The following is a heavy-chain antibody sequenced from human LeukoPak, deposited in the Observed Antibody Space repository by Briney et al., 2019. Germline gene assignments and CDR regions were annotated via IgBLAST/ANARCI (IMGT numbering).Heavy chain of an antibody. V-gene: IGHV1-18*01. J-gene: IGHJ3*02. CDR1: GYTFTSYG. D-gene: IGHD3-10*01. CDR2: ISAYNGNT. Sequence: GASVKVSCKASGYTFTSYGISWVRQAPGQGLEWMGWISAYNGNTNYAQKLQGRVTMTTDTSTSTAYMELRSLRSDDTAVYYCASGLLWFGELYPPAFDIWGQGTMVTVSS. CDR3: ASGLLWFGELYPPAFDI.